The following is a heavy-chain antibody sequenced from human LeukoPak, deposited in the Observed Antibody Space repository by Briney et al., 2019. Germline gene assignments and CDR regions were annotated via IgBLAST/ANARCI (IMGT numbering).Heavy chain of an antibody. Sequence: PGGSLRLSCAASGFTVSSNYMSWVRQAPGKGLEWIGEIYHSGSTNYNPSLKSRVTISVDKSKNQFSLKLSSVTAADTAVYYCARDGGGTTVTSYYYYMDVWGKGTTVTISS. CDR2: IYHSGST. V-gene: IGHV4-4*02. CDR1: GFTVSSNY. CDR3: ARDGGGTTVTSYYYYMDV. J-gene: IGHJ6*03. D-gene: IGHD4-17*01.